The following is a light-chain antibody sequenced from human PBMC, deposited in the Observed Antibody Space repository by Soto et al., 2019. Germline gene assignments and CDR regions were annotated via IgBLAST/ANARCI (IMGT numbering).Light chain of an antibody. V-gene: IGLV1-47*02. CDR2: ANN. Sequence: QSVLTQPPSASGTPGQRITISCSGSSSNIGSNYVYWYRQLPGTAPKLLIYANNNRPSGVPDRFAGSKSGTSVSLAITGLQSDDEADYYCQSYDSTLSGYVFGTGTKLTVL. CDR3: QSYDSTLSGYV. J-gene: IGLJ1*01. CDR1: SSNIGSNY.